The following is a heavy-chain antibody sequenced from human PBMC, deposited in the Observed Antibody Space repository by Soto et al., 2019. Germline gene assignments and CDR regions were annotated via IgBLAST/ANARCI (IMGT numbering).Heavy chain of an antibody. V-gene: IGHV4-4*02. CDR2: IYHSGST. CDR1: GGSISSSNG. J-gene: IGHJ4*02. D-gene: IGHD3-3*01. Sequence: SETLSLTCAVSGGSISSSNGWIWVRQPPGKGLEWIGEIYHSGSTNYNPSLKSRVTISVDKSKNQFSLKLSSVTAADTAVYYCARDNRYGRSDYFDYWGQGTLVTVSS. CDR3: ARDNRYGRSDYFDY.